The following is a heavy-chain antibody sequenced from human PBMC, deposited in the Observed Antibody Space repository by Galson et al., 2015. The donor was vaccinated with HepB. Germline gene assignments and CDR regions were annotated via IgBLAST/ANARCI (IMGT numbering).Heavy chain of an antibody. CDR3: VSLGGRSTIDV. CDR1: EFSFRSYW. J-gene: IGHJ6*02. V-gene: IGHV3-74*01. CDR2: INTDGTIT. D-gene: IGHD1-26*01. Sequence: SLRLSCAVSEFSFRSYWMYWVRQAPGKGLVRVSGINTDGTITTYADSVKGRFTISRDNAKHTLYLQLNSLRAEDTAVFYCVSLGGRSTIDVWGQGTTVTVSS.